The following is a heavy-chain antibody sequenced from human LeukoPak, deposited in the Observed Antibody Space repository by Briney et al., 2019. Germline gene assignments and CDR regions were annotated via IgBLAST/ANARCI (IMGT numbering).Heavy chain of an antibody. J-gene: IGHJ3*02. V-gene: IGHV4-59*01. D-gene: IGHD6-13*01. CDR2: IQYTGST. CDR3: AAPGTAAAI. CDR1: GGSISSNY. Sequence: PSETLSLTCTVSGGSISSNYWSWIRQPPGKGLEWIGNIQYTGSTNYNPSLKSRVIISLDTSKTQFSLKVSSVTAADTAVYYCAAPGTAAAIWGQGTMVTVSS.